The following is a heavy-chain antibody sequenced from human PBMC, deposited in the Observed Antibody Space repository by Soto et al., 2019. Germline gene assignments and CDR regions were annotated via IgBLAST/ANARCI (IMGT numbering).Heavy chain of an antibody. J-gene: IGHJ6*02. V-gene: IGHV3-23*01. CDR2: VTANGGST. CDR1: GFTFSVYA. CDR3: ASLGVGDWANYYYYYGMDV. Sequence: EVQLLESGGGFVQPGVSLRLSCAATGFTFSVYAMTWVRQAPVKGLEWVSAVTANGGSTYSADSVKGRFTISRDNSKNTLVLQMNSLRAEDTAVYYCASLGVGDWANYYYYYGMDVWGQGTTVTVSS. D-gene: IGHD2-21*02.